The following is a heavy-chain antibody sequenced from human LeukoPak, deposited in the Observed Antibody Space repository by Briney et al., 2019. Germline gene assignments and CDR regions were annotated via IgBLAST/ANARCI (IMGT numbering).Heavy chain of an antibody. CDR2: VYYSGTT. D-gene: IGHD6-19*01. J-gene: IGHJ4*02. V-gene: IGHV4-39*07. Sequence: SEPLSLTCSVSGASIILSFYYWGWIRQPPGKALEWIGSVYYSGTTSYNPSLKSRVTISVDMSKNHFSLRLRSVTAADTAMYYCARGTLYRGWSYYLDFWGQGSQVTVSS. CDR3: ARGTLYRGWSYYLDF. CDR1: GASIILSFYY.